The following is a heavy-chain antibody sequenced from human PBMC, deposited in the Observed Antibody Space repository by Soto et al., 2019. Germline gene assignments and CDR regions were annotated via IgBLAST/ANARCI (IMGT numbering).Heavy chain of an antibody. Sequence: GGSLRLSCAASGFTFSSYGMHWVRQAPGKGLEWVADISYDGSNKYYADSVKGRFTISRDNSRNTLYLQMNSLRAEDTAVYYCAKDVVVGATTGLGDYYYFYGMDVWGQGTTVTVSS. D-gene: IGHD1-26*01. CDR1: GFTFSSYG. CDR2: ISYDGSNK. J-gene: IGHJ6*02. CDR3: AKDVVVGATTGLGDYYYFYGMDV. V-gene: IGHV3-30*18.